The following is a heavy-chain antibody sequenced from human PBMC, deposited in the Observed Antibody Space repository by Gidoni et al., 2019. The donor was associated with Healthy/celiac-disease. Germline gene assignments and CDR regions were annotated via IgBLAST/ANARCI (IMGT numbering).Heavy chain of an antibody. D-gene: IGHD6-13*01. CDR3: ATGYSSSWYPPVPDY. CDR2: FDPEDGET. Sequence: QVQLVQSGAEVQKPGASVKVSCKFSGYTLPALSMHWVRQAPGKWLEWMGGFDPEDGETIYAQKFQGRVTMTEDTSTDTAYMELSSLRSEDTAVYYCATGYSSSWYPPVPDYWGQGTLVTVSS. V-gene: IGHV1-24*01. CDR1: GYTLPALS. J-gene: IGHJ4*02.